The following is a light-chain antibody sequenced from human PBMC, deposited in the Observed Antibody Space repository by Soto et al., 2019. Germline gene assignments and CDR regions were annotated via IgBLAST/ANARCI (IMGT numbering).Light chain of an antibody. CDR1: SSDVGVYDR. V-gene: IGLV2-8*01. CDR3: SSYAGDAFGVI. J-gene: IGLJ2*01. Sequence: QSALTQSPSASGSPGQSVTISCTGTSSDVGVYDRVSWYQQYPGEVPKLIIHDVSQRPPGVPDRFSGSKSGNTASLTVSGLQAEDEADYYCSSYAGDAFGVIFGGGTNVTVL. CDR2: DVS.